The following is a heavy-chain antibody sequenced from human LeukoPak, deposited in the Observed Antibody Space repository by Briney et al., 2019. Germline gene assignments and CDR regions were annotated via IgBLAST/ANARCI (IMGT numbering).Heavy chain of an antibody. CDR1: GFTFSSYA. J-gene: IGHJ5*02. Sequence: GGSPTLSCAASGFTFSSYAMSWVRQAPGKGLEWVSAISGSGGSTYYAASVKGRFTISRDNSKNTLYLQMNSLRAEDTAVYYCAKDSVGNNWFDPWGQGTLVTVSS. CDR2: ISGSGGST. V-gene: IGHV3-23*01. CDR3: AKDSVGNNWFDP.